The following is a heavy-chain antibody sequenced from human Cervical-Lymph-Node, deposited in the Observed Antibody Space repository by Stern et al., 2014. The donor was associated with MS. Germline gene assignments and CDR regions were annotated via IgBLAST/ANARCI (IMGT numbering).Heavy chain of an antibody. J-gene: IGHJ4*02. CDR3: ARERGNWSGYDY. Sequence: EDQLVESGGGLVQPGGSLRLSCAASGFTVSSNYMTWVRQAPGKGLEWVSVIYSGGSTYYTDPVKGRFTLSRDNSKNTLYLQMNDLRVADSAVYYCARERGNWSGYDYWGQGTLVTVSS. V-gene: IGHV3-66*01. D-gene: IGHD3-3*01. CDR2: IYSGGST. CDR1: GFTVSSNY.